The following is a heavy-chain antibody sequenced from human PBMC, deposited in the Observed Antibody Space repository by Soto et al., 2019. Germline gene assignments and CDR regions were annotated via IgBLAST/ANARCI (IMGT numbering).Heavy chain of an antibody. J-gene: IGHJ4*02. CDR3: AKDRDCSGGSCHYSVAWFDY. CDR1: GFTFSSYA. D-gene: IGHD2-15*01. V-gene: IGHV3-23*01. CDR2: ISGSGGST. Sequence: EVQLLESGGGLVQPGGSLRLSCAASGFTFSSYAMSWVRQAPGKGLEWVSAISGSGGSTYYADSVKGRFTISRDNSKNTLYLQMNSLRAEDTAVYYCAKDRDCSGGSCHYSVAWFDYWGQGTLVTASS.